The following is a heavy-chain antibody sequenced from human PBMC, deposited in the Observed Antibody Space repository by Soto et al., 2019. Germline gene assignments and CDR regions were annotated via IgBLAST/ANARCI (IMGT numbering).Heavy chain of an antibody. CDR2: IKSKIDGGTT. CDR1: GLSFSHAW. CDR3: TTIYSYGYGDAFDI. D-gene: IGHD5-18*01. J-gene: IGHJ3*02. Sequence: GGSLRLSCAASGLSFSHAWMNWVRPAPGKGLEWVGRIKSKIDGGTTDYATPVKGRFTISRDDSKNTVYLQVNSLKTEDTAVYYCTTIYSYGYGDAFDIWGQGTMVTVSS. V-gene: IGHV3-15*07.